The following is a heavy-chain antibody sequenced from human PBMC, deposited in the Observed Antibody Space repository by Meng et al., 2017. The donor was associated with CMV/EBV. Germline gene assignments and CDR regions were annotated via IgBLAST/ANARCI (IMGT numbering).Heavy chain of an antibody. D-gene: IGHD2-21*01. V-gene: IGHV1-69*02. CDR1: GGTFSSYT. J-gene: IGHJ4*02. CDR2: IIPILGIA. Sequence: SVKVSCKASGGTFSSYTISWVRQAPGQGLEWMGRIIPILGIANYAQKFQGRVTITADKSTSTAYMELGSLRSEDTAVYYCASLYCGGDCPIEFEGQFDYWGQGTLVTVSS. CDR3: ASLYCGGDCPIEFEGQFDY.